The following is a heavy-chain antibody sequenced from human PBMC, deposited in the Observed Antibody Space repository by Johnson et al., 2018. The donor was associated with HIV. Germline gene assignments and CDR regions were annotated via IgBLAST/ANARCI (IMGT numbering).Heavy chain of an antibody. CDR2: ISWNSGSI. V-gene: IGHV3-9*01. CDR1: GFTFDDYA. D-gene: IGHD1-14*01. Sequence: EVQLVQSGGGLVQPGRSLRLSCAASGFTFDDYAMHWVRQAPGKGLEWVSGISWNSGSIGYADSVKGRFTISRDNAKNSLYLQMNSLRAEDTALYYCTTDVRPKYRQYAFDIWGQGTMVTVSS. CDR3: TTDVRPKYRQYAFDI. J-gene: IGHJ3*02.